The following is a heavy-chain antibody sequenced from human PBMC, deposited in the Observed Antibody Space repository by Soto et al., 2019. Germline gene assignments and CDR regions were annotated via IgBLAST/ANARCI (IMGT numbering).Heavy chain of an antibody. J-gene: IGHJ5*02. CDR3: ARSRLLWFGESLGWFDP. V-gene: IGHV1-2*04. CDR2: INPNSGGT. CDR1: GYTLTGYY. D-gene: IGHD3-10*01. Sequence: ASVKVSCKASGYTLTGYYMHWVRQATGQGLEWMGWINPNSGGTNYAQKFQGWVTMTRDTSISTAYMELSRLRSDDTAVYYCARSRLLWFGESLGWFDPWGQGTLVTVSS.